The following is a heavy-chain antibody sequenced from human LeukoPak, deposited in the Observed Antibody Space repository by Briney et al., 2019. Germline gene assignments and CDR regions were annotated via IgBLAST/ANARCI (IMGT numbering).Heavy chain of an antibody. J-gene: IGHJ4*02. CDR1: GGSISSSSYY. CDR2: IYYSGST. V-gene: IGHV4-39*01. D-gene: IGHD1-26*01. Sequence: SETLSLTCTVSGGSISSSSYYWGWIRQPPGKGLEWIGSIYYSGSTYYNPSLKSRVTISVDTSKNQFSLRLSSVTAADTAVYYCARHEAGATTLMDYWGRGTLVTVSS. CDR3: ARHEAGATTLMDY.